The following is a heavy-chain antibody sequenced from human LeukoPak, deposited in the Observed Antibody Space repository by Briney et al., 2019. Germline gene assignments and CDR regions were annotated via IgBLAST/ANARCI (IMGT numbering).Heavy chain of an antibody. V-gene: IGHV3-48*04. CDR2: ISSGSTTI. J-gene: IGHJ4*02. CDR1: GFSFSSYT. Sequence: GGSLRLSCTASGFSFSSYTMNWVRQAPGKGLEWVSYISSGSTTIYYADSVKGRFTISRDNAKNSLYLQMNSLRAEDTAVYFCARMWGSSWSYFDYWGQGTLVTVSS. D-gene: IGHD6-13*01. CDR3: ARMWGSSWSYFDY.